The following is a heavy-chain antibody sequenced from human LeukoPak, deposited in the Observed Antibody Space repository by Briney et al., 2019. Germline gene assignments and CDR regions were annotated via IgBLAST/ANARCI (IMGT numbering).Heavy chain of an antibody. V-gene: IGHV3-7*01. D-gene: IGHD3-22*01. CDR1: GFSVSGYW. CDR2: IKQDGSEK. CDR3: ARDSDYYDRSGYKY. J-gene: IGHJ4*02. Sequence: GGSLRLSCAVSGFSVSGYWMTWVRQAPGKGLEWVANIKQDGSEKNYVDSVKGRFTISRDNSKNTLYLQMNSLRAEDTAVYYCARDSDYYDRSGYKYWGQGTLVTVSS.